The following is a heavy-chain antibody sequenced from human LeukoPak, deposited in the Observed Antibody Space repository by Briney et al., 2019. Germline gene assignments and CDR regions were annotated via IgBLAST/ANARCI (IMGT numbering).Heavy chain of an antibody. V-gene: IGHV1-46*01. D-gene: IGHD6-13*01. Sequence: ASVKVSCKASGYTFTSYYMQWVRQAPGQGLEWMGIIDPSGGSTSCAQKFQGRVTMTRDTSTSTVYMDLSSLRSEDTAVYYCARDNTAAEPFDYWGQGTLVTVSS. CDR3: ARDNTAAEPFDY. CDR1: GYTFTSYY. J-gene: IGHJ4*02. CDR2: IDPSGGST.